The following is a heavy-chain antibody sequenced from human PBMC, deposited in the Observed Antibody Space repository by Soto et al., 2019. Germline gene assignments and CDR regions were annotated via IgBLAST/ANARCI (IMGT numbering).Heavy chain of an antibody. V-gene: IGHV4-39*01. CDR3: ARRESNYYDSFFDY. CDR2: IYYSGST. Sequence: QLQLQESGPGLVKPSETLSLTCTVSGGSISSSSYYWGWIRQPPGKGLEWIGSIYYSGSTYYNPSLKSRVTISVDTSKNQFSLKLSSVTAADTAVYYCARRESNYYDSFFDYWGQGTLVTVSS. CDR1: GGSISSSSYY. J-gene: IGHJ4*02. D-gene: IGHD3-22*01.